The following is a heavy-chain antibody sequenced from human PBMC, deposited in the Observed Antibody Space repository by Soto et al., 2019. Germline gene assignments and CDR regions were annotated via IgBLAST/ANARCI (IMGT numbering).Heavy chain of an antibody. CDR2: IDPSDSYT. Sequence: GESLKISCNGSGYSFTIYWISWVRQMPGKGLEWMGRIDPSDSYTNYSPSFQGHVTISADKSISTAYLQWSSLKASDTAMYYCARQTTVTTHYYYGMDVWGQGTTVTVSS. D-gene: IGHD4-4*01. CDR3: ARQTTVTTHYYYGMDV. CDR1: GYSFTIYW. V-gene: IGHV5-10-1*01. J-gene: IGHJ6*02.